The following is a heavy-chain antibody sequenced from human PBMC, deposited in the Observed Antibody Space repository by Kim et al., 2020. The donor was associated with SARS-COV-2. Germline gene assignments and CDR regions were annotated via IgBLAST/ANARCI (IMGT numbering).Heavy chain of an antibody. CDR1: GYTFTTYA. V-gene: IGHV7-4-1*02. J-gene: IGHJ4*02. Sequence: ASVKVSCRTSGYTFTTYAIHWVRQAPGQGLEWMGWINTNTGNPTYAQGFTGRFVFSLDTSFSTTYLQINSLQAEDTAVYYCAKTRWDCRGPTCYSSFDYWGQGTLVTVSS. CDR3: AKTRWDCRGPTCYSSFDY. CDR2: INTNTGNP. D-gene: IGHD2-15*01.